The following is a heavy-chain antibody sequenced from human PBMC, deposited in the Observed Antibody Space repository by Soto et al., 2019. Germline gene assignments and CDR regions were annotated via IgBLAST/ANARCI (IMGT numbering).Heavy chain of an antibody. D-gene: IGHD2-15*01. V-gene: IGHV1-3*01. J-gene: IGHJ5*02. CDR1: GYTFTRYT. CDR2: INPDNGNT. Sequence: ASVKVSCKASGYTFTRYTMNWVRQAPGQRLEWVGWINPDNGNTKSSQKFQDRVIITRDTSASTAYMDLSSLRSEDTAVYYCARGIATGQLDPWGQGTLVTVSS. CDR3: ARGIATGQLDP.